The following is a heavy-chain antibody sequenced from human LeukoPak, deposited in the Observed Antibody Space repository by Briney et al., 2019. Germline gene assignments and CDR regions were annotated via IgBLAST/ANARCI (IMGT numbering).Heavy chain of an antibody. CDR3: ARHPSYVNRFDY. D-gene: IGHD5-18*01. J-gene: IGHJ4*02. V-gene: IGHV4-39*01. CDR1: GDSISSSIYY. CDR2: IYYSGST. Sequence: SETLSLTCTVSGDSISSSIYYWGWIRQPPGKGLEWIGSIYYSGSTYYNPSLKSRVTISVDTSKNQFSLKLSSVTAADTAVYYCARHPSYVNRFDYWGQGTLVTVSS.